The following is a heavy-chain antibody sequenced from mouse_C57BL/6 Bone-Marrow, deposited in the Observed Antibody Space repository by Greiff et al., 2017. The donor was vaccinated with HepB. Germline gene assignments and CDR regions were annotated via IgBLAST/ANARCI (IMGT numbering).Heavy chain of an antibody. Sequence: VKLVESGPELVKPGASVKISCKASGYTFTDYYINWVKQRPGQGLEWIGWIFPGSGSTYYNEKFKGKATLTVDKSSSTAYMLLSSLTSEDSAVYFCARLSNYSAWFAYWGQGTLVTVSA. CDR3: ARLSNYSAWFAY. CDR2: IFPGSGST. D-gene: IGHD2-5*01. CDR1: GYTFTDYY. V-gene: IGHV1-75*01. J-gene: IGHJ3*01.